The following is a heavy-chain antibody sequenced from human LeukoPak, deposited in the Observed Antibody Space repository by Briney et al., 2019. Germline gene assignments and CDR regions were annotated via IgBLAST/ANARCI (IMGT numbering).Heavy chain of an antibody. Sequence: SETLSLTCTVTGGSISGYYWSWIRQSPGRGRKWIGYIYYSGSKSTNYNPSLQSRITMSVDTSKNQLSLKLSSVTAADTAVYYCARDLGDFDYGDYGWFVPWGQGTLVTVSS. D-gene: IGHD4-17*01. CDR3: ARDLGDFDYGDYGWFVP. V-gene: IGHV4-59*01. CDR1: GGSISGYY. J-gene: IGHJ5*02. CDR2: IYYSGSKST.